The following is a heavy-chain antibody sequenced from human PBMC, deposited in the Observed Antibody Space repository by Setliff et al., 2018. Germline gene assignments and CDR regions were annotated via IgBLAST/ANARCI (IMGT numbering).Heavy chain of an antibody. J-gene: IGHJ4*02. CDR1: GASLSSGTYY. D-gene: IGHD1-1*01. V-gene: IGHV4-39*01. CDR2: IYYRGDT. CDR3: ARTGTYRYFDY. Sequence: SETLSLTCTVSGASLSSGTYYGGWIRQPPGKGLEWIGRIYYRGDTYYNASLKGRLTISVDTAQNQFSLRLTSVTAADTAVYYCARTGTYRYFDYWGQGALVTSPQ.